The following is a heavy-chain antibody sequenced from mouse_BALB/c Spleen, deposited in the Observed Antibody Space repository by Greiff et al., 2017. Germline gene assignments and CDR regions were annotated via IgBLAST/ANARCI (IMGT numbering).Heavy chain of an antibody. V-gene: IGHV5-17*02. CDR2: ISSGSSTI. D-gene: IGHD2-4*01. Sequence: EVNLVESGGGLVQPGGSRKLSCAASGFTFSSFGMHWVRQAPEKGLEWVAYISSGSSTIYYADTVKGRFTISRDNPKNTLFLQMTSLRSEDTAMYYCARSGDDYGYAMDYWGQGTSVTVSS. CDR3: ARSGDDYGYAMDY. J-gene: IGHJ4*01. CDR1: GFTFSSFG.